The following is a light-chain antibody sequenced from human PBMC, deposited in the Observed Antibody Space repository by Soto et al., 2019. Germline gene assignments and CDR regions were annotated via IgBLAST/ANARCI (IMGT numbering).Light chain of an antibody. CDR1: QSVSCSY. Sequence: DIVLTQSPGTLSLSPGERATLSCRASQSVSCSYFAWYQQKPGQSPRLLIYGSSDRATGIPDRFSGSGSGTDLTLTISRVEPEDFAVYYCQQYGSSPPYTFGQGTKLEIK. J-gene: IGKJ2*01. CDR3: QQYGSSPPYT. CDR2: GSS. V-gene: IGKV3-20*01.